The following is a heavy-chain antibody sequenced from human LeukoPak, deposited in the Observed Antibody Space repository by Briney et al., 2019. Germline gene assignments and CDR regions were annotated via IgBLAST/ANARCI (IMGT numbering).Heavy chain of an antibody. J-gene: IGHJ4*02. Sequence: GGSLRLSRAASGFTFSNAWMSWVRQAPGKGLEWVGLIKSKTDGGTTDYAAPVKGRFTISRDDSKNTMYLQMNSLKTEDTAVYYWTTRGVNYDFLSGYYSFDYWGQGTLVTVSS. CDR3: TTRGVNYDFLSGYYSFDY. CDR2: IKSKTDGGTT. CDR1: GFTFSNAW. V-gene: IGHV3-15*01. D-gene: IGHD3-3*01.